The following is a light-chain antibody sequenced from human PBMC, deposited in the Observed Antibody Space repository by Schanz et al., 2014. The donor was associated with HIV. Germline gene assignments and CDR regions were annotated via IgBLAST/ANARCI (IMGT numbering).Light chain of an antibody. J-gene: IGKJ1*01. CDR3: QQYGSPPWT. CDR1: QSISFY. CDR2: GTS. Sequence: EIVLTQSPATLSLSPGERATLSCRASQSISFYLAWYQQKPGQAPRLLIYGTSSRATGIPDRFSGSGSGTDFTLTISSVEPEDYAMYYCQQYGSPPWTFGQGTKVEVK. V-gene: IGKV3-20*01.